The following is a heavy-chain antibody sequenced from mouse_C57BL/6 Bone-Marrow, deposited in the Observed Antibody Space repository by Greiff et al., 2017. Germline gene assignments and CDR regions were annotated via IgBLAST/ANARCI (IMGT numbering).Heavy chain of an antibody. V-gene: IGHV14-4*01. CDR1: GFNIKDAY. D-gene: IGHD1-1*01. J-gene: IGHJ2*01. CDR2: IDPENGDT. Sequence: EVQLQESGAELVRPGASVKLSCTASGFNIKDAYLHWVKQRPEQGLEWIGWIDPENGDTEYASKFQGKATITADTSSNTAYLQLSSLTSEDTAVYYCTPITTVVVDYRGQGTTLTVSS. CDR3: TPITTVVVDY.